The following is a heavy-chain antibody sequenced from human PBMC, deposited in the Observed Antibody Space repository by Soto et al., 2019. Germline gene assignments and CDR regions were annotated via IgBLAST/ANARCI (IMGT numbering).Heavy chain of an antibody. CDR1: GGSISSGGYY. CDR3: ASPSVAATPRGYYYGMDV. J-gene: IGHJ6*02. Sequence: QVQLQESGPGLVKPSQTLSLTCTVSGGSISSGGYYWSWIRQHPGKGLEWIGYIYYSGSTYYNPSLESRVTISVDTSKNQFSLKLSSVTAAYTAVYYCASPSVAATPRGYYYGMDVWGQGTTVTVSS. CDR2: IYYSGST. V-gene: IGHV4-31*03. D-gene: IGHD2-15*01.